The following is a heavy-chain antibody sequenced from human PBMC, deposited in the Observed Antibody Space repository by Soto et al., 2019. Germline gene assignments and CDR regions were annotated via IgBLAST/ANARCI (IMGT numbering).Heavy chain of an antibody. J-gene: IGHJ4*02. CDR2: LNWNGDNI. CDR3: VKGVHLSFQDRLDS. CDR1: GFSFDDYA. D-gene: IGHD2-8*01. Sequence: VQLVESGGGLVEPGRSLRLSCTGSGFSFDDYAFHWVRQRPGKGLEWVSGLNWNGDNIAYADSVRGRFTISRDNGKNSLYLQMNGLRPDETAFYYCVKGVHLSFQDRLDSWGQGTLVTVSS. V-gene: IGHV3-9*01.